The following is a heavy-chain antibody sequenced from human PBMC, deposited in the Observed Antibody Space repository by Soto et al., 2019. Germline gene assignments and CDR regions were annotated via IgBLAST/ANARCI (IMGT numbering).Heavy chain of an antibody. V-gene: IGHV4-39*01. CDR1: YGYSSYRSYY. CDR2: IYYSGST. Sequence: SEIMCLTCTVAYGYSSYRSYYWSWISKTPGKGLEWIGSIYYSGSTYYNPSLKSRVTISVDTSKNQFSLKLSSVTAADTAVYYCARVPRPDYGDYLFDYWGQGTLVTVT. CDR3: ARVPRPDYGDYLFDY. J-gene: IGHJ4*02. D-gene: IGHD4-17*01.